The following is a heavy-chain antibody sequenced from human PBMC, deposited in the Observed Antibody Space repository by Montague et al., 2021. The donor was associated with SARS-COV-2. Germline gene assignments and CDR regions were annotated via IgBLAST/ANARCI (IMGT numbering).Heavy chain of an antibody. Sequence: SETLSLTCAVDGGSFTGYSWNWIRQPPGKGLEWIGEVKHPGGTNYNPSLKSRVTISIDMSKNQFSLNLESVTAADTAVYYCARPASRSWHRFEYWGQGTLVIVSS. D-gene: IGHD1-26*01. CDR3: ARPASRSWHRFEY. J-gene: IGHJ4*02. V-gene: IGHV4-34*01. CDR1: GGSFTGYS. CDR2: VKHPGGT.